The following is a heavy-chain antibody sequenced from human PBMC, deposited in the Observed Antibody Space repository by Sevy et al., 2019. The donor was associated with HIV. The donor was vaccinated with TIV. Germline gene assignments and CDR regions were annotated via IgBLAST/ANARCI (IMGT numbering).Heavy chain of an antibody. J-gene: IGHJ4*02. Sequence: GGSLRLSCAASGLTFSTYSMNWVRQAPGKGLEWVSYISCSSSTIYYADSVKGRFTISRDNAKNPLYLQMNSLRAEDTAVYYCASPLPFYYGSGSEEFDYWGRGALVTASS. CDR3: ASPLPFYYGSGSEEFDY. CDR1: GLTFSTYS. V-gene: IGHV3-48*01. D-gene: IGHD3-10*01. CDR2: ISCSSSTI.